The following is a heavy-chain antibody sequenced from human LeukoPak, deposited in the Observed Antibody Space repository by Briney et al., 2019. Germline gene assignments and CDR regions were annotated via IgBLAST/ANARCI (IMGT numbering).Heavy chain of an antibody. V-gene: IGHV4-34*01. CDR2: INHSGST. CDR3: ARLQSGWYGFRY. CDR1: GGSFSGYY. Sequence: PSETLSLTCAVYGGSFSGYYWSWIRQPPGKGLEWIGEINHSGSTNYNPSLKSRVTISVDTSKNQFSLKLSSVTAADTAVYYCARLQSGWYGFRYWGQGTLVTVSS. J-gene: IGHJ4*02. D-gene: IGHD6-19*01.